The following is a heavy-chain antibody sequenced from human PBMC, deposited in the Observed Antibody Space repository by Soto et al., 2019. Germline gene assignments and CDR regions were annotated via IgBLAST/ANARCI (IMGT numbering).Heavy chain of an antibody. Sequence: XTXSVTCTVSGGXISSYYWSWIRQPPGMGLEWIGYIYYSGSTSYNPSLKSRVTISVGTSKIQFSLIMTSVSAADTAVYYCARGGSGWYGPFDPWGQGTLVTVSS. CDR1: GGXISSYY. CDR2: IYYSGST. CDR3: ARGGSGWYGPFDP. D-gene: IGHD6-19*01. J-gene: IGHJ5*02. V-gene: IGHV4-59*01.